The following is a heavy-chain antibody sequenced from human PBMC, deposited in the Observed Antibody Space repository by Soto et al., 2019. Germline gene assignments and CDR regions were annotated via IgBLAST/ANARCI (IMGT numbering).Heavy chain of an antibody. CDR3: ARVASIWGTYIAVARPYYFDY. Sequence: GESLKISCKGSGYSFTSYWIGWVRQMPGKGLEWMGIIYPGDSDTRYSPSFQGQVTISADKSISTAYLQWSSLKASDTAMYYCARVASIWGTYIAVARPYYFDYWGQGTLVTVSS. J-gene: IGHJ4*02. CDR2: IYPGDSDT. D-gene: IGHD6-19*01. CDR1: GYSFTSYW. V-gene: IGHV5-51*01.